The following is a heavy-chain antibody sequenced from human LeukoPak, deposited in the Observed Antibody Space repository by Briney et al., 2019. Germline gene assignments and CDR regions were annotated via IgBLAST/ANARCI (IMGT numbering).Heavy chain of an antibody. Sequence: ASVKVSCKVSGYTLTELSMHWVRQAPGKGLGGMGGFDPEDGETIYAQKFQGRVTMTEDTSTDTAYMELSSLRSEDTAVYYCATGGLAAAGLRGTIDYWGQGTLVTVSS. D-gene: IGHD6-13*01. CDR1: GYTLTELS. CDR3: ATGGLAAAGLRGTIDY. V-gene: IGHV1-24*01. CDR2: FDPEDGET. J-gene: IGHJ4*02.